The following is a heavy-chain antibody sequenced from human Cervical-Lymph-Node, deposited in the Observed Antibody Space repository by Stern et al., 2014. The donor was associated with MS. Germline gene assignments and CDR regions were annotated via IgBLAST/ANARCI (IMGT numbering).Heavy chain of an antibody. CDR2: IYYSGST. Sequence: QVQLQESGPGLVKPSETLSLTCTVSGGSISSYYWSWIRQPPGQGLEWIGYIYYSGSTNYNPSLKSRVTISVDTSKNQFSLKLSSVTAADTAVYYCARSFGSGWYVDYWGQGTLVTVSS. D-gene: IGHD6-19*01. CDR1: GGSISSYY. V-gene: IGHV4-59*01. CDR3: ARSFGSGWYVDY. J-gene: IGHJ4*02.